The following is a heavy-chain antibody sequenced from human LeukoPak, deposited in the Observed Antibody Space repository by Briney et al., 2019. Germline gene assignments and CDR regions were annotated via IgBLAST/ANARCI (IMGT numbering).Heavy chain of an antibody. J-gene: IGHJ4*02. Sequence: PGGSLRLSCAASGFTFSSYAMSWVRQAPGKGLEWVSAISGSGGSTYYADSVKGRFTISRDSSKNTLYLQMNSLRAEDTAVYYCAINKEVVVAATGTFDYWGQGTLVTVSS. CDR3: AINKEVVVAATGTFDY. CDR2: ISGSGGST. V-gene: IGHV3-23*01. D-gene: IGHD2-15*01. CDR1: GFTFSSYA.